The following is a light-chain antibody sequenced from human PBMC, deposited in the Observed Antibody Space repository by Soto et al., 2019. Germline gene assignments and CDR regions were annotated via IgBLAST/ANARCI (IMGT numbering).Light chain of an antibody. V-gene: IGLV2-14*01. CDR2: EVS. J-gene: IGLJ1*01. CDR3: SSYTGSSTPYV. CDR1: SSDVGAYNY. Sequence: QSALTQSASVSGSPGQSITISCTGTSSDVGAYNYVSWYQQHPGKAPKLMIYEVSNRPSGVSTRFSGSKSGNKASLTISGLQGEDEADYYCSSYTGSSTPYVFGTGTKLTVL.